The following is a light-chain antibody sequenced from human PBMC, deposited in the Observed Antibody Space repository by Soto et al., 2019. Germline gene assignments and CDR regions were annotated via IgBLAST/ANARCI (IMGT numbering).Light chain of an antibody. CDR2: AAS. J-gene: IGKJ5*01. Sequence: DIQVTQSPSSLSASIGDRFTMTCRASQSISRYLIWYQQKPGKAPKLLIYAASDLQSGVPSRFSGSGSGTDFTLTISSLQPEDFATYYCQQSYSTLSITFGQGTRLEIK. CDR3: QQSYSTLSIT. V-gene: IGKV1-39*01. CDR1: QSISRY.